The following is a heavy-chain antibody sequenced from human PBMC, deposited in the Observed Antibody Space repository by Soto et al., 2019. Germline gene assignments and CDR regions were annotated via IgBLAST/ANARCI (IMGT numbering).Heavy chain of an antibody. CDR2: ISGSGGST. J-gene: IGHJ4*02. Sequence: EVQLLESGGGLVQPGGSLRLSCVASGHTFHSNDMSWVRQAPGKGLEWVSGISGSGGSTYYADSVRGRFTISRDDSKNTLYLQMNSLRAEDTAVYYCAKVPRGIGVVPAALNWGQGTLVNVSS. V-gene: IGHV3-23*01. D-gene: IGHD2-2*01. CDR1: GHTFHSND. CDR3: AKVPRGIGVVPAALN.